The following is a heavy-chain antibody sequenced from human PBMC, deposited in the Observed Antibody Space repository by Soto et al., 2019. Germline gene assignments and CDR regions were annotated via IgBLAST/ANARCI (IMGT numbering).Heavy chain of an antibody. CDR3: ATMGTPATGLYYFDN. CDR1: GVSISSGSYY. D-gene: IGHD1-7*01. J-gene: IGHJ4*02. V-gene: IGHV4-30-4*01. CDR2: MSYSGIT. Sequence: QVQLQESGPGLVKPSQTLSLTCTVSGVSISSGSYYWSWIRQPPGKGLEWIGFMSYSGITSYNASLKSRITMSVDMSKSQFSLSLSFVTAADTAVYYCATMGTPATGLYYFDNWGQGTLVTVSS.